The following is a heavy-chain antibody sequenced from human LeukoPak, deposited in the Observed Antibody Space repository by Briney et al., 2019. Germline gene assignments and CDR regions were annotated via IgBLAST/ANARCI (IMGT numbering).Heavy chain of an antibody. Sequence: GGSLRLSCAASGFTFSSYGMPWVRQAPGKGLEWVAVISYDGNNKYYGDSVKGRFTISRDNSKNTLFLQMNSLRTEDTAVYYCAKVHLTYYYDSDGYGFQDHWGQGTLVTVSS. V-gene: IGHV3-30*18. CDR3: AKVHLTYYYDSDGYGFQDH. D-gene: IGHD3-22*01. CDR2: ISYDGNNK. J-gene: IGHJ4*02. CDR1: GFTFSSYG.